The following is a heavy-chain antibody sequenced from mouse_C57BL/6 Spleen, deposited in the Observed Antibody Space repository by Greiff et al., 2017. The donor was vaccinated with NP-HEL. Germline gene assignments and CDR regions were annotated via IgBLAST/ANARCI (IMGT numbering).Heavy chain of an antibody. J-gene: IGHJ3*01. CDR2: IDPSDSYT. V-gene: IGHV1-69*01. Sequence: QVQLQQPGAELVMPGASVKLSCKASGYTFTSYWMHWVKQRPGQGLEWIGEIDPSDSYTNYNQKFKGKSTLTVDKSSSTAYMQLSSLTSEDSAVYYCALYPDWFADWGQGTLVTVAA. CDR1: GYTFTSYW. CDR3: ALYPDWFAD. D-gene: IGHD2-1*01.